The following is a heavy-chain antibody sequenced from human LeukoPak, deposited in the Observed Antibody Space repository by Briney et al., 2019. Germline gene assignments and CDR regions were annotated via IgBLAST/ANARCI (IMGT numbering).Heavy chain of an antibody. CDR1: GYTFTGYY. D-gene: IGHD2-2*01. V-gene: IGHV1-2*02. CDR2: INPNSGGT. J-gene: IGHJ6*02. CDR3: AREYCSSTSCFPPDV. Sequence: ASVKVSCKASGYTFTGYYMHWVGQAPGQGREWMGWINPNSGGTNYAQKFQGRVTMTRDTSISTAYMELSRLRSDDTAVYYCAREYCSSTSCFPPDVWGQGTTVTVSS.